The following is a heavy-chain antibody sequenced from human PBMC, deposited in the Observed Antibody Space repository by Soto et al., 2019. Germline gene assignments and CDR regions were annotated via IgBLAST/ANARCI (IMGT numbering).Heavy chain of an antibody. CDR1: GFTFSDSA. J-gene: IGHJ4*02. V-gene: IGHV3-23*01. D-gene: IGHD6-19*01. Sequence: EVQLLESGGGLVQPGGSLRLSCAVSGFTFSDSAMSWVRQAPGKGLEGVSGISGSGDGTYYADSVQGRFTISRDNSKNMLSLQMNSLRAEDTAVYYCAKHVAGTSPRYWLDYCGQGSRVTVSS. CDR2: ISGSGDGT. CDR3: AKHVAGTSPRYWLDY.